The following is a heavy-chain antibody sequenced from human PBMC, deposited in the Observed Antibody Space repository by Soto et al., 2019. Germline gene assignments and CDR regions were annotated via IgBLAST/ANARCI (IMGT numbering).Heavy chain of an antibody. CDR3: ARNPPLDSSYCYYYGMDV. D-gene: IGHD3-22*01. J-gene: IGHJ6*02. Sequence: QVQLVQSGAEVKKPGSSVKVSCKASGGTFSSYAISWVRQAPGQGLEWMGGIIPIFGTANYAQKFQGRVTITADESTSTAYMELSSLRSEDTAVYYCARNPPLDSSYCYYYGMDVWGQGTTVTVSS. V-gene: IGHV1-69*12. CDR1: GGTFSSYA. CDR2: IIPIFGTA.